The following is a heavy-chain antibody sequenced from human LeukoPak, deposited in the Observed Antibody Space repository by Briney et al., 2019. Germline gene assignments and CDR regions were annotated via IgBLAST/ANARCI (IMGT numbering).Heavy chain of an antibody. D-gene: IGHD3-22*01. CDR3: ARGGLRRQYYYDSSGNYFDH. CDR2: LSYDGSNE. V-gene: IGHV3-30*04. J-gene: IGHJ4*02. Sequence: PGRSLRLSCAASGFTFSSYAMHWVRQAPGKGLQWVAFLSYDGSNEYYAGSVKGRFTVSRDNSKNTLYLQMHRLTAEDTAVYYCARGGLRRQYYYDSSGNYFDHWGQGSLVTVSS. CDR1: GFTFSSYA.